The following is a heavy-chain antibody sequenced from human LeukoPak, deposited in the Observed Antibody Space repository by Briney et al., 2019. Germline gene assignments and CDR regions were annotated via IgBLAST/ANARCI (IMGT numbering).Heavy chain of an antibody. Sequence: SETLSLTCTVSGGSITNYFWSWIRQPPGKGLEWIGFIYYNGSTNYNPSLESRVTISVDTSKSQFSLKLSSVTAADTAVYHCARGGEYSSSWLEFDPWGQGTLVTVSS. V-gene: IGHV4-59*01. CDR1: GGSITNYF. CDR3: ARGGEYSSSWLEFDP. D-gene: IGHD6-13*01. CDR2: IYYNGST. J-gene: IGHJ5*02.